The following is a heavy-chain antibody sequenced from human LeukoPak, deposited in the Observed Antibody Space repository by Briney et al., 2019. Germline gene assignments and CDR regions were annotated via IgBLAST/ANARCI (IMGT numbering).Heavy chain of an antibody. D-gene: IGHD3-10*01. CDR2: IGDYNGDT. J-gene: IGHJ3*02. CDR3: ARDIDTMVRGVRSDAFDI. CDR1: GYTFTSYG. V-gene: IGHV1-18*01. Sequence: GASVKVSCKASGYTFTSYGISGVRQARGKGGEGMGWIGDYNGDTNYAQKVQGRVTMTTDTSTSTAYMELRSLRSDDAAVYYCARDIDTMVRGVRSDAFDIWGQGTMVTVSS.